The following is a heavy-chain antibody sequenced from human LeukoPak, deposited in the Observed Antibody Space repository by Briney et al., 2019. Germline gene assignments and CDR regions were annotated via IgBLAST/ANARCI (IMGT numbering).Heavy chain of an antibody. D-gene: IGHD2-2*01. CDR1: GFTFRGYA. CDR3: AKGDDYCSSTSCYGDY. Sequence: GGSLRLSCAASGFTFRGYAMNWVRRAPGKGLEWVSAISGSGGSTYYADSVKGRFTISRDNSKNTLYLQMNSLRAEDTAVYYCAKGDDYCSSTSCYGDYWGQGTLVTVSS. CDR2: ISGSGGST. J-gene: IGHJ4*02. V-gene: IGHV3-23*01.